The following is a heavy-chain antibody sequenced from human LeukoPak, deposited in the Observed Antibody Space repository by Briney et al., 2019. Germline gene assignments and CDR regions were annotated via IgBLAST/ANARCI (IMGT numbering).Heavy chain of an antibody. V-gene: IGHV3-66*01. J-gene: IGHJ3*02. CDR2: IYTGGGT. CDR3: AHHDFWSGHALDI. CDR1: ESIVSGNY. D-gene: IGHD3-3*01. Sequence: GGSLRLSCAASESIVSGNYMTWVRQAPGKGLEWLSVIYTGGGTYYADSVKGRFTISRDTSKTTVYLQMNSLRGDDTAIYYCAHHDFWSGHALDIWGQGTMVTVSS.